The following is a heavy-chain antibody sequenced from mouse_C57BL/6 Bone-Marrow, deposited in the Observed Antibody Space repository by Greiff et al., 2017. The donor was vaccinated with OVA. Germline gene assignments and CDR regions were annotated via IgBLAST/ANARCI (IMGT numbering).Heavy chain of an antibody. CDR3: ARSGNYLRYFDY. V-gene: IGHV1-64*01. Sequence: QVQLQQPGAELVKPGASVKLSCKASGYTFTSYWMHWVKQRPGQGLEWIGMIHPNSGSTNYNEKFKSKATLTVDKSSSTAYMQLSSLTSEDSAVYYCARSGNYLRYFDYWGQGTTLTVSS. CDR1: GYTFTSYW. CDR2: IHPNSGST. J-gene: IGHJ2*01. D-gene: IGHD2-1*01.